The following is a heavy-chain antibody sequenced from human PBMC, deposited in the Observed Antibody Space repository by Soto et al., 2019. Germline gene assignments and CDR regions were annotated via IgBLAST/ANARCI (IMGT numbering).Heavy chain of an antibody. CDR3: PKALEMATFQVGFDY. CDR1: GWTCSRGG. CDR2: ISDSDYRT. J-gene: IGHJ4*02. V-gene: IGHV3-23*01. Sequence: PGGSERFSCPPCGWTCSRGGMSWVRQAPEKGLEWVSVISDSDYRTYYEDSVKGRFNISRENANNTFFLHMNSLRAEDTDIYYRPKALEMATFQVGFDYWRQGTPV. D-gene: IGHD5-12*01.